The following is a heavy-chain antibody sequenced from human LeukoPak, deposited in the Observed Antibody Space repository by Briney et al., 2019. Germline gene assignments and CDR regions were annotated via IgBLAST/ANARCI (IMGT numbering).Heavy chain of an antibody. J-gene: IGHJ1*01. CDR1: GFTFSSYA. Sequence: GGSLRLSCAASGFTFSSYAMSWVRQAPGKGLEWVSAISGSGGSTHYAGSVKGRFSISRDNSKNTLYLQMNSLRAEDTALYYCAKKVVVGATSPYSDFQDWGQGTLATVSS. D-gene: IGHD1-26*01. CDR3: AKKVVVGATSPYSDFQD. V-gene: IGHV3-23*01. CDR2: ISGSGGST.